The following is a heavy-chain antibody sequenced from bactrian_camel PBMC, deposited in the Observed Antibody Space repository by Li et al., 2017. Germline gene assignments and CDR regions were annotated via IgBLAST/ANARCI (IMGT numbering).Heavy chain of an antibody. CDR1: HGYSYGGFC. Sequence: HVQLVESGGGSVQAGGSLTLSCVQYHGYSYGGFCMGWFREGPGNENNLVAGIAWNGTLYYSDSVQGRFTLSQDNAKNTVYLQMTSLKPEDTAMYYCAADRDFDGTASGSWPCVGPAFGYWGQGTQVTVS. CDR2: IAWNGTL. J-gene: IGHJ6*01. V-gene: IGHV3-3*01. CDR3: AADRDFDGTASGSWPCVGPAFGY. D-gene: IGHD6*01.